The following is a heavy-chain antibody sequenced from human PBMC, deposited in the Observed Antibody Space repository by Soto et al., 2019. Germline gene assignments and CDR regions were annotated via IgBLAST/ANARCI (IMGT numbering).Heavy chain of an antibody. D-gene: IGHD6-19*01. V-gene: IGHV1-3*01. Sequence: QVQLVQSGAEVKKPGASVKVSCKTSGYTFTSYAIHWVRQAPGQRLEWMGWINAGNGNTKYSQKFQDRVTITRDTSASTAYMELSSLRSEDTAVYYCARDLGGWPDYWGQGTLVTVSS. CDR3: ARDLGGWPDY. J-gene: IGHJ4*02. CDR2: INAGNGNT. CDR1: GYTFTSYA.